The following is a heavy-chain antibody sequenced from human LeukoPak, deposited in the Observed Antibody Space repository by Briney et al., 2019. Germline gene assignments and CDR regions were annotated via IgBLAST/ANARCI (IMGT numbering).Heavy chain of an antibody. V-gene: IGHV4-34*01. D-gene: IGHD6-19*01. CDR2: INHSGST. J-gene: IGHJ3*02. CDR3: ARDVAGSAFDI. CDR1: GGSCSGYY. Sequence: PSETLTLTCADYGGSCSGYYWGWIRQPPGKGLEWIGEINHSGSTNYNPSLKSRVTISVDTSKNQFSLKLSSVTAADTAVYYCARDVAGSAFDIWGQGTMVTVSS.